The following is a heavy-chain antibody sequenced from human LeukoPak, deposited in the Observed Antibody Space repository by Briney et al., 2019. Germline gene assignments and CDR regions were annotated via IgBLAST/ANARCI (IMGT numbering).Heavy chain of an antibody. Sequence: PSETLSLTCTVSGGSISIYFWSWIRQPPGKGLEWIGYIYNSGSTIYNPSLRSRVTISVDTSKNQFSLKLNSVTAADTAVYSCVRDRELTYWSQGTLVTVPS. V-gene: IGHV4-59*01. J-gene: IGHJ4*02. CDR2: IYNSGST. CDR3: VRDRELTY. D-gene: IGHD1-26*01. CDR1: GGSISIYF.